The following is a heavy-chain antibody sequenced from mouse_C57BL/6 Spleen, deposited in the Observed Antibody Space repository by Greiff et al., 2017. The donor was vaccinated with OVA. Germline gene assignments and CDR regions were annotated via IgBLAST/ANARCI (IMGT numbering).Heavy chain of an antibody. J-gene: IGHJ2*01. CDR1: GYTFTDYE. D-gene: IGHD2-4*01. V-gene: IGHV1-15*01. Sequence: VQLQESGAELVRPGASVTLSCKASGYTFTDYEMHWVKQTPVHGLEWIGAIDPETGGTAYNQKFKGKAILTADKSSSTAYMELRSLTSEDSAVYYCTRDDYDDYWGQGTTLTVSS. CDR3: TRDDYDDY. CDR2: IDPETGGT.